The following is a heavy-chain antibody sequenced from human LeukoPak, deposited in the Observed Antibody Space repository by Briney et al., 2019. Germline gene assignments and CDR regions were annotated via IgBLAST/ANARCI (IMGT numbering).Heavy chain of an antibody. CDR2: IYYSGST. CDR1: GGPITSYY. Sequence: SETLSVTCTVSGGPITSYYLCWVRQRPGKGLEWIGYIYYSGSTNYNTSLKRRVTISADTSRSQFSLKLSSVTAADTAVYYCARVGYYYYGMDVWGQGTTVTVSS. V-gene: IGHV4-59*01. J-gene: IGHJ6*02. CDR3: ARVGYYYYGMDV.